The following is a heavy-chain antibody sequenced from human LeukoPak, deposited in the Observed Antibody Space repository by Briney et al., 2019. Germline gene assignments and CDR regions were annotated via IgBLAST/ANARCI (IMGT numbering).Heavy chain of an antibody. J-gene: IGHJ4*02. CDR1: GFSFSTSW. CDR3: ARDRLDN. D-gene: IGHD6-19*01. CDR2: IKTDGGEK. V-gene: IGHV3-7*05. Sequence: GGSLRLSCAASGFSFSTSWMTWVRQAPGKGLEWVAIIKTDGGEKYYVDSVKGRFTISRDNAKNSLYLQINSLRAEDTAVYYCARDRLDNWGQGTLVAVSS.